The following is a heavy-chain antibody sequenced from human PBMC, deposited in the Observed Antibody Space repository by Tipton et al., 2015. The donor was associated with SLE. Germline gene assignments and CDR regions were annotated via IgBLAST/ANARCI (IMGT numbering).Heavy chain of an antibody. V-gene: IGHV4-4*08. CDR2: IYSSGTT. Sequence: TLSLTCTVSGGSFSNYYWSWIRQPPGEGLEWIGYIYSSGTTNYNPSLKSRVTISVDTSNNQFSLKLSAVTAADTAVYYCARGGNSYDNGGYFWAFRYWGQGTLVTVSS. D-gene: IGHD3-22*01. CDR1: GGSFSNYY. CDR3: ARGGNSYDNGGYFWAFRY. J-gene: IGHJ4*02.